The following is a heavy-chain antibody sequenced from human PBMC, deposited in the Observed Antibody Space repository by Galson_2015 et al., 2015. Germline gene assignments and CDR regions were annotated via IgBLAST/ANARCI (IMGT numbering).Heavy chain of an antibody. CDR3: AREIIGYCSSTSCSNQGDWFDP. CDR1: GFTFSSYG. CDR2: IWYDGSNK. V-gene: IGHV3-33*01. D-gene: IGHD2-2*01. J-gene: IGHJ5*02. Sequence: SLRLSCAASGFTFSSYGMHWVRQAPGKGLEWVAVIWYDGSNKYYADSVKGRFTISRDNSKNTLYLQMNSLRAEDTAVYYCAREIIGYCSSTSCSNQGDWFDPWGQGTLVTVSS.